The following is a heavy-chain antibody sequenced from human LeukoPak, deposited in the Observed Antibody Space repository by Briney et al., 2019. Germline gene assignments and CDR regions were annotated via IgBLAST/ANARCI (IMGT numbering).Heavy chain of an antibody. CDR1: GFTFSSYA. CDR2: ISGSGGST. Sequence: GGSLRLSCAASGFTFSSYAMSWVRQAPGKGLEWVSAISGSGGSTYYADSVKGRFTISRDNAKNSLYLQMNSLRAEDTAVYYCARDTPGEESHWGQGTLVTVSS. D-gene: IGHD2-2*01. J-gene: IGHJ4*02. V-gene: IGHV3-23*01. CDR3: ARDTPGEESH.